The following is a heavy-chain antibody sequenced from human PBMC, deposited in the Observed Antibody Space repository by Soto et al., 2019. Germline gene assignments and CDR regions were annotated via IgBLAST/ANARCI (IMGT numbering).Heavy chain of an antibody. J-gene: IGHJ4*02. D-gene: IGHD1-26*01. Sequence: QVQLVQSGAEVKKPGSSVKVSCKASGGTFSSYSINWVRQAPGQGLEWMGEIIPIYGTANYAQKFQGRVNISTGEANRKAYMELSSQRSEDAAVFYWARAGGRPSGGIDCWGQGTLVTVSS. CDR1: GGTFSSYS. CDR2: IIPIYGTA. V-gene: IGHV1-69*01. CDR3: ARAGGRPSGGIDC.